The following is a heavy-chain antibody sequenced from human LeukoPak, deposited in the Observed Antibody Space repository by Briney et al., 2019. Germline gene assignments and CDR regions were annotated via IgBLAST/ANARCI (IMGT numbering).Heavy chain of an antibody. D-gene: IGHD3-22*01. Sequence: PSETLSLTCTVSGESFSSNNYWTWVRQPPGKGLEWIGEIYRSGATNYNPSLRGRVTVSLDKSKNQFSLRLNSVTAADTAIYYCARNAGYSDLNYWGQGVLVTVSS. CDR1: GESFSSNNY. V-gene: IGHV4-4*02. CDR3: ARNAGYSDLNY. J-gene: IGHJ4*02. CDR2: IYRSGAT.